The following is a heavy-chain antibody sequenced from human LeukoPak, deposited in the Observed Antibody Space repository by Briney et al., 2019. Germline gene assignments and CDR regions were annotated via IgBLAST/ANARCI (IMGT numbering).Heavy chain of an antibody. D-gene: IGHD1-26*01. CDR1: GYTFTSYH. CDR2: INPSGGST. J-gene: IGHJ4*02. V-gene: IGHV1-46*01. CDR3: ARARSSGELPTDY. Sequence: ASVKVSCKASGYTFTSYHMHWVRQAPGQGLEWMGIINPSGGSTSYAQKFQGRVTMTRDMSTSTVYMELSSLRSEDTAVYYCARARSSGELPTDYWGQGTLVTVSS.